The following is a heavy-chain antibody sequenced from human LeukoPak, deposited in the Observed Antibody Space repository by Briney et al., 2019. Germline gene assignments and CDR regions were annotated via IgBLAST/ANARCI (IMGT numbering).Heavy chain of an antibody. Sequence: GGSLRLSCAASGFTFSSYWMHWVRQAPGKGLVWIARINSDGYSISYADSVKGRFTISRDNTKNTLYLQMNSLRAEGTAVYYCARAVAVAGTDYWGQGILVTVSS. CDR3: ARAVAVAGTDY. CDR1: GFTFSSYW. V-gene: IGHV3-74*01. J-gene: IGHJ4*02. CDR2: INSDGYSI. D-gene: IGHD6-19*01.